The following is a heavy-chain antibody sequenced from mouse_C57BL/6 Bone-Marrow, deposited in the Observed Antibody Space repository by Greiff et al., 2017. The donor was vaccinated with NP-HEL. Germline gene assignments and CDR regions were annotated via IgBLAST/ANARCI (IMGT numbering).Heavy chain of an antibody. J-gene: IGHJ3*01. CDR1: GYTFTSYG. Sequence: VKLVESGAELARPGASVKLSCKASGYTFTSYGISWVKQRTGQGLEWIGEIYPRSGNTYYNEKFKGKATLTADKSSSTAYMELRSLTSEDSAVYFCARQGAQARAWFAYWGQGTLVTVSA. CDR3: ARQGAQARAWFAY. D-gene: IGHD3-2*02. V-gene: IGHV1-81*01. CDR2: IYPRSGNT.